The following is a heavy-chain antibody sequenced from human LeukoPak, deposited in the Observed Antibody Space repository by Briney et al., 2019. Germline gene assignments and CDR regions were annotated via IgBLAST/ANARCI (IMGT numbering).Heavy chain of an antibody. J-gene: IGHJ4*02. CDR1: GGPISSGGYY. CDR2: IYHSGST. D-gene: IGHD6-13*01. V-gene: IGHV4-30-2*01. CDR3: ARAISDLYSSSWYYFDY. Sequence: SQTLSLTCTVSGGPISSGGYYWSWIRQPPGKGLEWIGYIYHSGSTYYNPSLKSRVTISVDRSKNQFSLKLSSVTAADTAVYYCARAISDLYSSSWYYFDYWGQGTLVTVSS.